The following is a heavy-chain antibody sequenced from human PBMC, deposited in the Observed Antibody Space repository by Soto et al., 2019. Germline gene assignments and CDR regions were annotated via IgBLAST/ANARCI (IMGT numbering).Heavy chain of an antibody. V-gene: IGHV1-8*01. Sequence: ASVKVSCKAAGYTFTSYDINWVRQATGQGLEWMGWMNPNSGNTGYAQKFQGRVTMTRNTSISTAYMEQSSLRSEDTAVYYCARGLPGIRPSGSRRGLNWFDPWGQGTLVPVSS. J-gene: IGHJ5*02. CDR1: GYTFTSYD. D-gene: IGHD3-10*01. CDR2: MNPNSGNT. CDR3: ARGLPGIRPSGSRRGLNWFDP.